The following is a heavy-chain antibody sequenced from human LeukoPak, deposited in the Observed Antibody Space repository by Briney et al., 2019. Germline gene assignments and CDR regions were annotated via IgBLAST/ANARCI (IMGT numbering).Heavy chain of an antibody. V-gene: IGHV1-3*01. J-gene: IGHJ4*02. CDR1: GYTFTSYY. D-gene: IGHD3-16*01. CDR2: INAGNENT. CDR3: ARDLYGDYFDY. Sequence: GASVKVSCKASGYTFTSYYMHWVRQAPGQRLEWMGWINAGNENTKYSQKFQGRVSITRDTSASTAYMELSSLTSEDTAVYYCARDLYGDYFDYWGQGTLVTVSS.